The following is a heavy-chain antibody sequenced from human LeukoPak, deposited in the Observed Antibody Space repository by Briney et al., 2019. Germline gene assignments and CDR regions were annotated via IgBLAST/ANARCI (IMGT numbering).Heavy chain of an antibody. Sequence: GASVKVSCKASGYTFTSYCMHWVRQAPGQGLEWMGIINPSGGSTSYAQKFQGRVTMTRDMSTSTVYMELSSLRSEDTAVYYCATYIRTHYYDSSGFTTYYYYYMDVWGKGTTVTISS. V-gene: IGHV1-46*01. J-gene: IGHJ6*03. CDR1: GYTFTSYC. CDR3: ATYIRTHYYDSSGFTTYYYYYMDV. D-gene: IGHD3-22*01. CDR2: INPSGGST.